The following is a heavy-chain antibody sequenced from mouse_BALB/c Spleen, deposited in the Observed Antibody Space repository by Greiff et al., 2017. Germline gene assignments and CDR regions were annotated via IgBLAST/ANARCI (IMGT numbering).Heavy chain of an antibody. J-gene: IGHJ4*01. Sequence: VQLKESGPGLVAPSQSLSITCTVSGFSLTSYGVHWVRQPPGKGLEWLGVIWAGGSTNYNSALMSRLSISKDNSKSQVFLKMNSLQTDDTAMYYCARDAYYGNYVGAMDYWGQGTSVTVSS. CDR3: ARDAYYGNYVGAMDY. D-gene: IGHD2-10*01. CDR2: IWAGGST. CDR1: GFSLTSYG. V-gene: IGHV2-9*02.